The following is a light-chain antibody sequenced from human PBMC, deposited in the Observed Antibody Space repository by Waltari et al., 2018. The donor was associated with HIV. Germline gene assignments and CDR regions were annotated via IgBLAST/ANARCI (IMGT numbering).Light chain of an antibody. V-gene: IGLV1-51*01. Sequence: QSVLTQPPSVSAAPGQTVTISCSGSSSNFGKDDVSWYQQHPGSAPQLLIYDDNTRPSGSPDRFSGSKSGTSATLGSAGLHTGDEANYYCVTWDTSLSVLVFGGGTKLTVL. CDR1: SSNFGKDD. J-gene: IGLJ2*01. CDR3: VTWDTSLSVLV. CDR2: DDN.